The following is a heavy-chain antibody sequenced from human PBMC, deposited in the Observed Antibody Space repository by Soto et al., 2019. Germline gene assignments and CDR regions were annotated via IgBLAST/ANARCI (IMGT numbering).Heavy chain of an antibody. CDR3: AKDDKYSSSSHFDY. Sequence: SLRPSCAASGFTFDDYAMHWVRQAPGKGLEWVSGISWNSGSIGYADSVKGRFTISRDNAKNSLYLQMNSLRAEDTALYYCAKDDKYSSSSHFDYWGQGTLVTVSS. V-gene: IGHV3-9*01. CDR2: ISWNSGSI. D-gene: IGHD6-6*01. J-gene: IGHJ4*02. CDR1: GFTFDDYA.